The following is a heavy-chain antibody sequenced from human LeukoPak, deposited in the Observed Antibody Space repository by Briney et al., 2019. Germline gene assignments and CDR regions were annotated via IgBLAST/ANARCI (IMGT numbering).Heavy chain of an antibody. CDR2: MNPNSGNT. CDR1: GYTFTSYD. CDR3: ARGRGATFRNGPYYFDY. V-gene: IGHV1-8*01. J-gene: IGHJ4*02. D-gene: IGHD1-26*01. Sequence: ASVKVSCKASGYTFTSYDINWVRQATGQGLEWMGWMNPNSGNTGYAQKFQGRVPMTRNTSINTAYMELSSLRSEDTAVYYCARGRGATFRNGPYYFDYWGQGTLVTVSS.